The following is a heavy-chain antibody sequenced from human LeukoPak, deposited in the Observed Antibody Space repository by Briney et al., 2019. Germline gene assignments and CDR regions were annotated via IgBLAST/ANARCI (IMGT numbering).Heavy chain of an antibody. CDR3: ARSWAGMYYPFYYFDY. CDR1: GDSFSGYY. J-gene: IGHJ4*02. D-gene: IGHD1-26*01. Sequence: SETLSLTCAVYGDSFSGYYWSWIRQPPGKGLEWIAEINHRGTTHYNPSLKSRVSISADTSKNQFSLHLDSVTAADTAVYYCARSWAGMYYPFYYFDYWGQGTLVSVSP. V-gene: IGHV4-34*01. CDR2: INHRGTT.